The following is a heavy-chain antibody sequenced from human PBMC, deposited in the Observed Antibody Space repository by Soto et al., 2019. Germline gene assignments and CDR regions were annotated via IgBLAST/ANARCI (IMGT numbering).Heavy chain of an antibody. J-gene: IGHJ3*02. CDR1: GGSISSYY. CDR3: AREKNSGWRLYHAFDI. V-gene: IGHV4-4*07. CDR2: IYTSGST. Sequence: QVQLQEWGPGLVKPSETMSLTCTVSGGSISSYYWSWIRQPAGKGMEWIGRIYTSGSTNYNPSLKSRVTMSLDTSENQFSLKLSSVTAADTAVYYCAREKNSGWRLYHAFDIWGQGTMVTVSS. D-gene: IGHD6-19*01.